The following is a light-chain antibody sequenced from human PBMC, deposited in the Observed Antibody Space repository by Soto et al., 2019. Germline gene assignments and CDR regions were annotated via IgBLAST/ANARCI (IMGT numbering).Light chain of an antibody. V-gene: IGKV3-11*01. CDR3: QQRSNWPL. Sequence: EIVLTQSPATLSLSPGERATLSCRASQSVSSYLAWYQQKPGQAPRLLIYDASNRATGIPARFSGSGSGTDFTLTISSLEPEDFAVYYCQQRSNWPLFGPGTKV. J-gene: IGKJ3*01. CDR2: DAS. CDR1: QSVSSY.